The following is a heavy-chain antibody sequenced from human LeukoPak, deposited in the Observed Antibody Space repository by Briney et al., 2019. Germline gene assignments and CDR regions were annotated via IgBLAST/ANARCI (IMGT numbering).Heavy chain of an antibody. Sequence: GGSLRLSCAASGFTVSSDYMSWVRQAPAKGLGWGSIIYSSGDTYYADPVKSRFTISRGNSKNPLYLQMNSLRVEDTAVYYCARDRYSTIFGGWGQGTLVTVSS. J-gene: IGHJ4*02. CDR1: GFTVSSDY. CDR2: IYSSGDT. CDR3: ARDRYSTIFGG. V-gene: IGHV3-66*03. D-gene: IGHD3-3*01.